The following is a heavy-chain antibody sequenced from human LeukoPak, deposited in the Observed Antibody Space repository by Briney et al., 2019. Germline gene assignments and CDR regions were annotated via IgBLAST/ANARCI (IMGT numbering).Heavy chain of an antibody. J-gene: IGHJ4*02. D-gene: IGHD2-15*01. CDR3: AKDRVPDGRWSLDY. CDR2: IIPIFGTA. Sequence: SVKVSCTASGGTFSSYAISWVRQAPGQGLEWMGGIIPIFGTANYAQKFQGRVTITADESTSTAYMELSSLRPEDTAVYYCAKDRVPDGRWSLDYWGQGAQVTVSS. CDR1: GGTFSSYA. V-gene: IGHV1-69*13.